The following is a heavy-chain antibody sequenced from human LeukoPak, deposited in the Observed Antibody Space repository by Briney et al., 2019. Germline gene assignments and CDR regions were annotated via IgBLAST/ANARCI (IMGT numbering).Heavy chain of an antibody. V-gene: IGHV1-69*13. CDR2: IIPVFGTA. CDR1: GGTFRSYA. J-gene: IGHJ4*02. Sequence: ASVKVSCKASGGTFRSYAISWVRQAPGQGLEYMGGIIPVFGTANYAQKFQGRVTITADESTNTAYMELSSLRSEDTAVYYCARGEVPPHYFDYWGQGTLVTVSS. CDR3: ARGEVPPHYFDY.